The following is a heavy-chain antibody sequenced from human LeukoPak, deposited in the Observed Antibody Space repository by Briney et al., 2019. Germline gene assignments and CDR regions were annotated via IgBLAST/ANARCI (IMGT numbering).Heavy chain of an antibody. CDR2: IYYSGST. J-gene: IGHJ3*02. CDR1: GGSISSYY. D-gene: IGHD3-16*01. CDR3: ARPGTGLGDAFDI. Sequence: SETLSLTCTVSGGSISSYYWSWIRQPPGKGLEWIGYIYYSGSTNYNPSLKSRVTISVDTFKNQFSLKLSSVTAADTAVYYCARPGTGLGDAFDIWGQGTMVTVSS. V-gene: IGHV4-59*01.